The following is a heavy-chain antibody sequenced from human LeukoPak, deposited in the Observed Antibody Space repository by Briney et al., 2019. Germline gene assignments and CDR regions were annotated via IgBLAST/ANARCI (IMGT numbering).Heavy chain of an antibody. J-gene: IGHJ4*02. D-gene: IGHD3-22*01. V-gene: IGHV3-7*01. Sequence: GGSLRLSCAASGFTFNKYWMTWVRQAPGKGLEWVANIKQDGSEKYHVDSVKGRFTISRDNSKNTLYLQMNSLRGDDTAVYYCVKVGDSSSLDYWGQGTLVTVSS. CDR2: IKQDGSEK. CDR3: VKVGDSSSLDY. CDR1: GFTFNKYW.